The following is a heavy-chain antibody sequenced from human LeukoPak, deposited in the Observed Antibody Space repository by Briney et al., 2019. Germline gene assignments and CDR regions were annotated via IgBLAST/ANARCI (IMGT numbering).Heavy chain of an antibody. CDR1: GGSISSYY. J-gene: IGHJ6*02. D-gene: IGHD6-13*01. V-gene: IGHV4-59*08. CDR2: IYYSGST. CDR3: ARCGIAAAGTYYYYGMDV. Sequence: PSETLSVNCTVSGGSISSYYWSWIRQPPGKGLEWIGYIYYSGSTNYNPSLKSRVTISVDTSKNQFSLKLSSVTAADTAVYYCARCGIAAAGTYYYYGMDVWGQGTTVTVSS.